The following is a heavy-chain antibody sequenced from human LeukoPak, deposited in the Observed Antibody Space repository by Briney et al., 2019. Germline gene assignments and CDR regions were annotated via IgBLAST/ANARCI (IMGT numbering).Heavy chain of an antibody. J-gene: IGHJ4*02. V-gene: IGHV3-30*18. CDR1: GFTFRNYG. Sequence: GGSLRLSCAASGFTFRNYGMHWVRQAPGKGLEWVAVMSYDGSNKYYADSVKGRFTISRDNSKNTLYLQMNSLRPEDTAVYYCANDRKLIASIVTSWGQGALVTVSS. CDR3: ANDRKLIASIVTS. CDR2: MSYDGSNK. D-gene: IGHD2-8*01.